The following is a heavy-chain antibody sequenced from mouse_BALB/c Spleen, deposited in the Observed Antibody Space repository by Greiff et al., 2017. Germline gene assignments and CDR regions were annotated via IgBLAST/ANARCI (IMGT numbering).Heavy chain of an antibody. CDR1: GFNIKDTY. V-gene: IGHV14-3*02. D-gene: IGHD2-3*01. Sequence: EVKLVESGAELVKPGASVKLSCTASGFNIKDTYMHWVKQRPEQGLEWIGRIDPANGNTKYDPKFQGKATITADTSSNTAYLQLSSLTSEDTAVYYCARGGLLHYAMDYWGQGTSVTVSS. J-gene: IGHJ4*01. CDR2: IDPANGNT. CDR3: ARGGLLHYAMDY.